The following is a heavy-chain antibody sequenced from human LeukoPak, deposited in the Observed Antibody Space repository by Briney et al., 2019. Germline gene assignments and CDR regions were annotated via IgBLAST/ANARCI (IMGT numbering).Heavy chain of an antibody. D-gene: IGHD6-13*01. Sequence: GESLKISCKGSGYNFATFWIGWVRQMPGKGLEWMGIIYPGDSQTKYSPSFQGQVTISADKSISTAYLQWSSLKASDTAMYYCARQEYSNEWYWGQGTLVTVSS. CDR3: ARQEYSNEWY. CDR2: IYPGDSQT. V-gene: IGHV5-51*01. J-gene: IGHJ4*02. CDR1: GYNFATFW.